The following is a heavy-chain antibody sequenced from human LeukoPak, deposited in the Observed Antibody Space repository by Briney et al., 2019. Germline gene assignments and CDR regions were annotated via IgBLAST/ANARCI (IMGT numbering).Heavy chain of an antibody. D-gene: IGHD6-6*01. CDR3: ARRIAARPRGYWFDP. CDR1: GGSISSRGYY. CDR2: IYYSGSS. V-gene: IGHV4-39*07. Sequence: PSETLFLTCTVSGGSISSRGYYWSWIRRPPGKGLEWIGSIYYSGSSYYNPSLKSRVTISVDTSKNQFSLKVSSVTAADTAVYYCARRIAARPRGYWFDPWGQGTLVTVSS. J-gene: IGHJ5*02.